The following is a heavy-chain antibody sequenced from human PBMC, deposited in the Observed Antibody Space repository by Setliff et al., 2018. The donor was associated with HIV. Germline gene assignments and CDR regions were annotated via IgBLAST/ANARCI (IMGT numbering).Heavy chain of an antibody. Sequence: SETLSLTCTVSGDSISSYSWNWIRQPPGRGLEWIGYVYASGETNYNPSLKSRVTMSTDTSSNQFFLNLNYATAADTAVYYCARRVLQDSTITSSNWFDSWGQGTLVTVSS. V-gene: IGHV4-4*09. J-gene: IGHJ5*01. CDR1: GDSISSYS. D-gene: IGHD2-2*01. CDR3: ARRVLQDSTITSSNWFDS. CDR2: VYASGET.